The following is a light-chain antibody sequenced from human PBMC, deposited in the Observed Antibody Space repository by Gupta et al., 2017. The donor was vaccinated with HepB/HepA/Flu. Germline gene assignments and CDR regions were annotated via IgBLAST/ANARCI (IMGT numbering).Light chain of an antibody. CDR2: EVN. CDR3: CSHTRSSTLV. Sequence: QSALTQPASVSGSPGKSITISCTGTSSDVGNYNLVSWYQQHPGEAPKLMIYEVNQRPSGLSNSFSGSKSGNTASLTISGLQAEDEADYYYCSHTRSSTLVFGGGTKLTVL. CDR1: SSDVGNYNL. V-gene: IGLV2-23*02. J-gene: IGLJ2*01.